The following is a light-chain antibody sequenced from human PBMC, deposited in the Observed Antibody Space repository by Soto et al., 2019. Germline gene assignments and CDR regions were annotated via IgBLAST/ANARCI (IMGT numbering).Light chain of an antibody. J-gene: IGKJ4*01. CDR2: DVS. CDR3: QQYGSTPLT. CDR1: QSVRNNY. V-gene: IGKV3-20*01. Sequence: EIVLTQSPGTLSLSPGERATLSCRASQSVRNNYLVWYQQRPGQPPRFLMYDVSTRAAGIPDRFSGSGSGTDFTRTISRLEPEDFAVYYCQQYGSTPLTFGGGTKVEIE.